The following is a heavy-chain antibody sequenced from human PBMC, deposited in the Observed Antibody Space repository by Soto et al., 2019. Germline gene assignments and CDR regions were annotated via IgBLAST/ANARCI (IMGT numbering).Heavy chain of an antibody. J-gene: IGHJ6*02. CDR1: GFTFSSYA. D-gene: IGHD3-22*01. CDR2: ISGSGGST. CDR3: AKRNSGYYCPAEYYYYYGMDV. Sequence: GGSLRLSCAASGFTFSSYAMSWVRQAPGKGLEWVSAISGSGGSTYYADSVKGRFTISRDNSKNTLYLQMNSLRAEDTAVYYCAKRNSGYYCPAEYYYYYGMDVWGQGTTVTVSS. V-gene: IGHV3-23*01.